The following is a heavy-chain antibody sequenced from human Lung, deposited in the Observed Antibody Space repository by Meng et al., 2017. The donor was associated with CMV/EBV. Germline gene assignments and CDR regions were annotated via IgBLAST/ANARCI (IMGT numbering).Heavy chain of an antibody. D-gene: IGHD2-2*02. CDR1: GGTISSSSYY. CDR2: IYYSGST. CDR3: ARATGYCSSTSCYTTFYYYYGMDV. J-gene: IGHJ6*02. Sequence: SETLSLTCTVSGGTISSSSYYWGWIRQPPGKGLEWIGSIYYSGSTYYNPSLKSRVTISVDTSKNQFSLKLSSVTAADTAVYYCARATGYCSSTSCYTTFYYYYGMDVWGQGTTVTGSS. V-gene: IGHV4-39*07.